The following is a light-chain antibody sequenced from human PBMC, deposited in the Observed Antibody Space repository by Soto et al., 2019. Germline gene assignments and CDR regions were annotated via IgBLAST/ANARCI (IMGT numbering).Light chain of an antibody. CDR2: DVS. V-gene: IGLV2-14*01. J-gene: IGLJ1*01. Sequence: QSALTQPASVSGSPGQSITISCTGTSSDVGGYNYVSWYQQHPGKAPKLMIYDVSRPSGVSNRFSGSKSGNTASLTISGLQAEDEADYYCSSYTSSSTYVFGTGTKLTVL. CDR1: SSDVGGYNY. CDR3: SSYTSSSTYV.